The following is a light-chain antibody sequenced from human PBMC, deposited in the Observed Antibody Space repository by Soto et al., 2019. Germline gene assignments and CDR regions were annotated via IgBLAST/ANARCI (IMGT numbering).Light chain of an antibody. CDR3: QSYDSSLGGFYV. V-gene: IGLV1-40*01. CDR1: SSNIGAGYD. J-gene: IGLJ1*01. CDR2: GNS. Sequence: QSVLTQPPSVSGAPGQRVTISCTGSSSNIGAGYDVHWYQQLPGTAPKLLIYGNSNRPSGVPDRFSGSKSGTSASLAITGLQAEDEADYYCQSYDSSLGGFYVIGTGTKVTVL.